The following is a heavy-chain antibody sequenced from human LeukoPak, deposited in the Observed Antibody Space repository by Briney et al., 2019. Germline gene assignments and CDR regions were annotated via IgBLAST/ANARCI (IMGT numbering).Heavy chain of an antibody. V-gene: IGHV3-23*01. Sequence: GRYLRLSCAASGFSFSNYAMSWVRQAPGKGLEWVSSISGSGYNTYYIDSVKGRFTISRDNSKNTLYLQMNSLRTEDTAVYYCARPVGVTNRVMEDYWGQGTLVTVSS. CDR1: GFSFSNYA. J-gene: IGHJ4*02. D-gene: IGHD2-8*01. CDR3: ARPVGVTNRVMEDY. CDR2: ISGSGYNT.